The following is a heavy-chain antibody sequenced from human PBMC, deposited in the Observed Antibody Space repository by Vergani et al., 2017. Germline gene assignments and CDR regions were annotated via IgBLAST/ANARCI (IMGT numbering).Heavy chain of an antibody. V-gene: IGHV4-39*01. CDR2: IYYSGST. Sequence: QLQLQESGPGLVKPSETLSLTCTVPGGSISSSSYYWGWIRQPPGKGLEWIGSIYYSGSTYYNPSLKSRVTISVDTSKNQFSLKLSSVTAADTAVYYCARAMYYYDSSYYFDYWGQGTLVTVSS. CDR1: GGSISSSSYY. D-gene: IGHD3-22*01. CDR3: ARAMYYYDSSYYFDY. J-gene: IGHJ4*02.